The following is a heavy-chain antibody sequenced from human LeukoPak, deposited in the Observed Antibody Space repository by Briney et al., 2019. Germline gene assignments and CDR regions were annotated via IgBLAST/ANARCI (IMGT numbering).Heavy chain of an antibody. CDR2: ITPSGST. CDR3: ARGPRSCSGGSCRLYYYYYMDV. V-gene: IGHV4-34*01. CDR1: GYSISSGYY. J-gene: IGHJ6*03. Sequence: SETLSLTCAVSGYSISSGYYWSWIRQPPGKGLEWIGEITPSGSTDYNPSLKSRVTISVDTSKNQFSLKLSSVTAADTAVYYCARGPRSCSGGSCRLYYYYYMDVWGKGTTVTVSS. D-gene: IGHD2-15*01.